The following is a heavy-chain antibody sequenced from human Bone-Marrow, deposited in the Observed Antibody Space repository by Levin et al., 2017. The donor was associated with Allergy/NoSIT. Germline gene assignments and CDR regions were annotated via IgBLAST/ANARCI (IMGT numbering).Heavy chain of an antibody. CDR2: MFAGGAA. V-gene: IGHV4-61*02. CDR3: ARDETFNSWHVGWFDS. D-gene: IGHD2/OR15-2a*01. J-gene: IGHJ5*01. Sequence: LRLSCTVSGASISNTHHYWSWIRQPAGTGLEWIGRMFAGGAATYKRSLRSRVTISIDTSKNQFSLKLTSVTAADTAVYYCARDETFNSWHVGWFDSWGQGTLVTVSS. CDR1: GASISNTHHY.